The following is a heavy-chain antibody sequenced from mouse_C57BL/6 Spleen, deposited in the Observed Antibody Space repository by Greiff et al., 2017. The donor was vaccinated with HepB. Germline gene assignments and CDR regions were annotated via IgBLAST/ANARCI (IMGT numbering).Heavy chain of an antibody. V-gene: IGHV5-16*01. D-gene: IGHD2-10*02. J-gene: IGHJ4*01. CDR3: ASESIAMDY. Sequence: EVKVVESEGGLVQPGSSMKLSCTASGFTFSDYYMAWVRQVPEKGLEWVANINYDGSSTYYLDSLKSRFIISRDNAKNILYLQMSSLKSEDTATYCCASESIAMDYWGQGTSVTVSS. CDR2: INYDGSST. CDR1: GFTFSDYY.